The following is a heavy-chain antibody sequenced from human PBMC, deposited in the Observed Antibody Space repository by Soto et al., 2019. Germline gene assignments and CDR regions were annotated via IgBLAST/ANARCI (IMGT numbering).Heavy chain of an antibody. CDR1: GYTFTSYG. V-gene: IGHV1-18*01. CDR3: ARAKVLITPNWFDP. D-gene: IGHD3-16*01. J-gene: IGHJ5*02. CDR2: ISTYNGNT. Sequence: QVQLVQSGGEVKKPVASVKVSCKASGYTFTSYGITWVRQAPGQGLEYLGWISTYNGNTDFAQKVQNRVTLTTDTSTSTAYMELRSLRPDDTAVYYCARAKVLITPNWFDPWGQGTLVTVSS.